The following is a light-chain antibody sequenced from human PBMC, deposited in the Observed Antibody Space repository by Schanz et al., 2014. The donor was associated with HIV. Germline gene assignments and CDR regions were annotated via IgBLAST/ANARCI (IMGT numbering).Light chain of an antibody. CDR3: CSFTSSNTLL. CDR1: SSDVGSYNF. V-gene: IGLV2-11*01. CDR2: DVN. Sequence: QSALTQPRSVSGSPGQSVTISCTGTSSDVGSYNFVSWYQQHPDTAPKLMIYDVNKRPSGVPDRFSGSKSGNTASLTISGLQAEDEGDYYCCSFTSSNTLLFGGGTKLTVL. J-gene: IGLJ2*01.